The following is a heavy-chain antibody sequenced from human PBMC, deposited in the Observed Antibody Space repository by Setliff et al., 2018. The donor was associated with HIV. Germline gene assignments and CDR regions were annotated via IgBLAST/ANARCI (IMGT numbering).Heavy chain of an antibody. CDR2: ISTNTGGP. CDR3: ARESDDGNFLGWFDP. J-gene: IGHJ5*02. CDR1: GYSFTSYG. D-gene: IGHD1-26*01. Sequence: ASVKVSCKASGYSFTSYGMNWVRQAPGQGLEWMGRISTNTGGPMYAQGFTGRFVFSLDITVNTAYLQISSLKTEDTAVYYCARESDDGNFLGWFDPWGQGTLVTV. V-gene: IGHV7-4-1*01.